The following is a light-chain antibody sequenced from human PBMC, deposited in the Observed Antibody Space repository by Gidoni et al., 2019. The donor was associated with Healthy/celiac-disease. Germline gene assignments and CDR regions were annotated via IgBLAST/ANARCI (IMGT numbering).Light chain of an antibody. Sequence: DIHMTQDPSSLSASLGGRVTITCRASPSISSYLDWYQQKPGKAPKLLIYAASSLQSGVPSRFSGSGSGTDFTLTISSLQPEDFATYYCQQYYSTPGTFGQGTKVEIK. CDR1: PSISSY. V-gene: IGKV1-39*01. CDR3: QQYYSTPGT. CDR2: AAS. J-gene: IGKJ1*01.